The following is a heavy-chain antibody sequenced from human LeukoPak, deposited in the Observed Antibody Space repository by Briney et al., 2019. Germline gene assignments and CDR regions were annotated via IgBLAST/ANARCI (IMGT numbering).Heavy chain of an antibody. D-gene: IGHD3-9*01. Sequence: GRSLRLSCAASGFTFSSYGMHWVRQAPGKGLEWVAVISYDGSNKYYADSVKGRFTISRDNSKNTLYLQMNSLRAEDTAVYYCAKDPQRKPKYYDILTGLEGWGQGTLVTVSS. CDR1: GFTFSSYG. J-gene: IGHJ4*02. CDR3: AKDPQRKPKYYDILTGLEG. CDR2: ISYDGSNK. V-gene: IGHV3-30*18.